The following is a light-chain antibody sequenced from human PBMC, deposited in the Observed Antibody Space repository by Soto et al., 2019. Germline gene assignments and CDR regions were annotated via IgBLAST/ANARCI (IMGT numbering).Light chain of an antibody. CDR3: CSYGGSSTDV. Sequence: QSALTQPASVSGSPGQSITISCTGTSSDVGSYNLVSWYQQHPGKAPKLMIYEGSKRPSGISNRFSGSKSGNTASLTISGLQAEDEADNYCCSYGGSSTDVFGTGTQLTVL. CDR1: SSDVGSYNL. CDR2: EGS. V-gene: IGLV2-23*01. J-gene: IGLJ1*01.